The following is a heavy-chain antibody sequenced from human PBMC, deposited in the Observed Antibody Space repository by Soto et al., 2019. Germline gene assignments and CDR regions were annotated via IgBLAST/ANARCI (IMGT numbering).Heavy chain of an antibody. V-gene: IGHV1-8*01. Sequence: QVQLVQSGAEVKKPGASVKVSCKASGYTFSSYDINWVRQASGQGLEWMGWMIPNSGKIGYAQKFQGRPTMTRTTSISTAYMELSSLRSEDTAVYYCARDYGDYSGDYWGQGTLVTVSS. CDR3: ARDYGDYSGDY. D-gene: IGHD4-17*01. J-gene: IGHJ4*02. CDR1: GYTFSSYD. CDR2: MIPNSGKI.